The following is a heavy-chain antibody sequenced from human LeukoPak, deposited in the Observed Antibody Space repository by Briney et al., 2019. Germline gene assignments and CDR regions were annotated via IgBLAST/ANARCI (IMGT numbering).Heavy chain of an antibody. D-gene: IGHD5-12*01. CDR2: ISYDGSNK. Sequence: GGSLRLSCAASGFTFRSYGMHWVRQAPGKGLEWVAVISYDGSNKHYVDSVKGRFAVSRDNSKNTLYLQMNSLRAEDTAVYYCARSPGTGYDAHLDYWGQGTLVTVSS. V-gene: IGHV3-30*03. J-gene: IGHJ4*02. CDR1: GFTFRSYG. CDR3: ARSPGTGYDAHLDY.